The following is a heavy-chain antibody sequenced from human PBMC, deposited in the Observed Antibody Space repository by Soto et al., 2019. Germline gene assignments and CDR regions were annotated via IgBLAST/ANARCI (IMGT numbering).Heavy chain of an antibody. Sequence: GESLKISCKGSGYSFTIYWISWVRQMPGKGLEWMGRIDPSDSYTNYSPSFQGHVTISADKSISTAYLQWSSLKASDTAMYYCARRGDGYNPLSYYYGMDVWGQGTTVTVSS. J-gene: IGHJ6*02. V-gene: IGHV5-10-1*01. CDR3: ARRGDGYNPLSYYYGMDV. CDR2: IDPSDSYT. CDR1: GYSFTIYW. D-gene: IGHD3-10*01.